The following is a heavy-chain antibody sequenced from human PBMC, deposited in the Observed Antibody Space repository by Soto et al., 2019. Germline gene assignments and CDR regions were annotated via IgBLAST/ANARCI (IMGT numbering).Heavy chain of an antibody. CDR2: ISGSGGST. CDR3: AKETYYDILTGRHYGMDV. CDR1: GFTFSSYA. Sequence: GGSLRLSCAASGFTFSSYAMSWVRQAPGEGLEWVSAISGSGGSTYYADSVKGRFTISRDNSKNTLYLQMNSLRAEDTAVYYCAKETYYDILTGRHYGMDVWGQGTTVTVSS. D-gene: IGHD3-9*01. V-gene: IGHV3-23*01. J-gene: IGHJ6*02.